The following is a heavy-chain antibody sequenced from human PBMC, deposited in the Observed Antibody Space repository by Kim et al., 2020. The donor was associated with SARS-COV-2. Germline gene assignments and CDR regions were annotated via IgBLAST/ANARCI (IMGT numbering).Heavy chain of an antibody. Sequence: LKSRVTISVDTSKNQFSLKLSSVTAADTAVYYWARGSTRGIAAAGWDFDYWGQGTLVTVSS. V-gene: IGHV4-34*01. CDR3: ARGSTRGIAAAGWDFDY. D-gene: IGHD6-13*01. J-gene: IGHJ4*02.